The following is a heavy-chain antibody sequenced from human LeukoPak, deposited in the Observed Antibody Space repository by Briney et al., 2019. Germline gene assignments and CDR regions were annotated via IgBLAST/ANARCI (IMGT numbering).Heavy chain of an antibody. CDR1: GFTFSSYD. Sequence: PGGSLRLSYAASGFTFSSYDMHWVRQATGKGLEWVSAIGTAGDTYYPGSVKGRFTISRENAKNSLYLQMNSLRAGDTAVYYCGRVSGASYMDVWGKGTTVTVSS. CDR2: IGTAGDT. V-gene: IGHV3-13*01. CDR3: GRVSGASYMDV. J-gene: IGHJ6*03.